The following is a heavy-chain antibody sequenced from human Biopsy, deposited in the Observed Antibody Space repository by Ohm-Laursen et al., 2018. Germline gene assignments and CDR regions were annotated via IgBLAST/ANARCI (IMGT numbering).Heavy chain of an antibody. D-gene: IGHD4-17*01. CDR3: AKPADSYGSEFYFHY. J-gene: IGHJ4*02. Sequence: SLRLSCTAAGFTFSSYAMTWVRQAPGKGLEWVSVINTSGGSTHYAVSVKGRFTISRDNSKNTLYLRMNSLRAEDTAVYYCAKPADSYGSEFYFHYWGQGTLVTVSS. V-gene: IGHV3-23*01. CDR2: INTSGGST. CDR1: GFTFSSYA.